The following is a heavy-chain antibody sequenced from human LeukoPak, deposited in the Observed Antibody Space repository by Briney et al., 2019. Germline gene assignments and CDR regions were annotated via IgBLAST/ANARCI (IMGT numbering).Heavy chain of an antibody. CDR2: IYNRGST. CDR1: GGSLRSGSYY. V-gene: IGHV4-61*02. D-gene: IGHD1-26*01. J-gene: IGHJ4*02. CDR3: ARGHGSFDS. Sequence: SETLSLTCTVSGGSLRSGSYYWSWIRQPAGKGLEWIGRIYNRGSTNYNPSLKSRVTMSEDTSRNQFSLKLTSVTAADTAVYYCARGHGSFDSWGQGTLVTVSS.